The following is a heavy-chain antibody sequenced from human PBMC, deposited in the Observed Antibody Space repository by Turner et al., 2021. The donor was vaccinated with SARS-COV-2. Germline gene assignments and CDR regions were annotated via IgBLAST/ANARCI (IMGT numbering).Heavy chain of an antibody. V-gene: IGHV4-39*01. CDR3: ARLLNPGSYYYYYYGMDV. Sequence: QLPLQESGPGLVQPSETLSLTCTVSGGSIRSSNYYWGWIRQPPGKGLEWIGSIYYSGSTYYNPSLKSRVTISVDTSKNQFSLKLSSVTAADTAVYYCARLLNPGSYYYYYYGMDVWGQGTTVTVSS. CDR1: GGSIRSSNYY. CDR2: IYYSGST. D-gene: IGHD3-10*01. J-gene: IGHJ6*02.